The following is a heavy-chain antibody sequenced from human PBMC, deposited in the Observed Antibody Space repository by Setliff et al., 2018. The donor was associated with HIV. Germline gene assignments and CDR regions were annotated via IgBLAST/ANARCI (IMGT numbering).Heavy chain of an antibody. D-gene: IGHD6-19*01. Sequence: LKISCAANGFSFSSYAMSWVRQAPGKGLEWVSGIGGSGGSTYYADSVKGRFTMSRDYSKNTVYLQMSSLRAEDSAVYYCAKSASWDLRGWLHWGQGTLVTVSS. CDR1: GFSFSSYA. J-gene: IGHJ4*02. CDR2: IGGSGGST. CDR3: AKSASWDLRGWLH. V-gene: IGHV3-23*01.